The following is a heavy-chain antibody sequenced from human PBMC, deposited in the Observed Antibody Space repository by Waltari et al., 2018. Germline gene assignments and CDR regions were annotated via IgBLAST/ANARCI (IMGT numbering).Heavy chain of an antibody. J-gene: IGHJ4*02. V-gene: IGHV3-21*01. Sequence: EVQLVESGGGLVKPGGSLRLSCAASGFTFSSYSMNWVRRAPGKGLEWVSSISSSSSYIYYADSVKGRFTISRDNAKNSLYLQMNSLRAEDTAVYYCARDQAAAGTGFDYWGQGTLVTVSS. CDR2: ISSSSSYI. D-gene: IGHD6-13*01. CDR1: GFTFSSYS. CDR3: ARDQAAAGTGFDY.